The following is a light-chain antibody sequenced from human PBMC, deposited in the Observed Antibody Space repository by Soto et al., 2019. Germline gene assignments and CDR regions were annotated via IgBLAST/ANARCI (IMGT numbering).Light chain of an antibody. CDR2: GVS. CDR1: QSVGSN. J-gene: IGKJ1*01. Sequence: EILMTQSPDTVSVSPGERVTLSCRASQSVGSNLPWYQQKPGQPPRLLIYGVSTRATGIPARFSGSGSGTDFTLTISSLQSEDIAVYSCQQYDNLPPWTFGQGTKVELK. CDR3: QQYDNLPPWT. V-gene: IGKV3-15*01.